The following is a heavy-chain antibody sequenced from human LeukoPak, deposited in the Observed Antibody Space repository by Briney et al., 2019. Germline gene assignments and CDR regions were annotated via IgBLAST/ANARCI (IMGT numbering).Heavy chain of an antibody. V-gene: IGHV4-34*01. J-gene: IGHJ4*02. D-gene: IGHD3-10*01. CDR2: INHSGST. CDR1: GGSFSGYY. CDR3: ARLKTLQVGDTYYYGSGLDY. Sequence: PSETLSLTCAVYGGSFSGYYWSWIRQPPGKGLEWIGEINHSGSTNYNPSLKSRVTISVDTSKNQFSLKLSSVTAADTAVYYCARLKTLQVGDTYYYGSGLDYWGQGTLVTVSS.